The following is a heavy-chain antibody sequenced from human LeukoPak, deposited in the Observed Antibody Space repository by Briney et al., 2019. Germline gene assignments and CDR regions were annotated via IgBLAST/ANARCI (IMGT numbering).Heavy chain of an antibody. V-gene: IGHV5-51*01. CDR3: ARRRDLYSGSYYPFDY. J-gene: IGHJ4*02. CDR2: IYPGDSDA. D-gene: IGHD1-26*01. CDR1: GCSFTSYW. Sequence: GEALQISCKGSGCSFTSYWIGWVRQMPGKGLKWMGIIYPGDSDARYSPSFQGQVTISADKSISTAYLQWSSLKASDTAMYYCARRRDLYSGSYYPFDYWGQGTLVTVSS.